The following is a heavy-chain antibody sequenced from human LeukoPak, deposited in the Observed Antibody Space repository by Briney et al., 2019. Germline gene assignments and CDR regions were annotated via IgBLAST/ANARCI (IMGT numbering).Heavy chain of an antibody. D-gene: IGHD3-22*01. V-gene: IGHV3-64*01. J-gene: IGHJ6*02. CDR2: ISSNGGST. CDR1: GFTFSSYA. Sequence: GGSLRLSCAASGFTFSSYAMHWVRQAPGKGLEYVSAISSNGGSTYYANSVKSRFTISRDNSKNTLYLQMGSLRAEDMAVYYCARGSVVIEGNYYYYGMDVWGQGTTVTVS. CDR3: ARGSVVIEGNYYYYGMDV.